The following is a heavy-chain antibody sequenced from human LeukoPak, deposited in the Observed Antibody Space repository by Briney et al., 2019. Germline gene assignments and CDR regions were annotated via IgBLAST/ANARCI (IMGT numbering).Heavy chain of an antibody. CDR3: AKDTTYYYDSSGYDGFDI. CDR2: ITWNSDTI. V-gene: IGHV3-9*01. J-gene: IGHJ3*02. D-gene: IGHD3-22*01. Sequence: PGGSLRLSCAASGFTFDDYAMHWVRQAPGKGLGWVSGITWNSDTIDYADSVKGRFTISRDNAKNSLYLQMNSLRAEDTALYYCAKDTTYYYDSSGYDGFDIWGQGTMVTVSS. CDR1: GFTFDDYA.